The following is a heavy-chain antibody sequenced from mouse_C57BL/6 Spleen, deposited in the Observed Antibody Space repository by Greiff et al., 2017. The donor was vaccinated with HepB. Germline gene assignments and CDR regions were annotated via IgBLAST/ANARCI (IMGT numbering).Heavy chain of an antibody. Sequence: EVQLVESGGGLVKPGGSLKLSCAASGFTFSSYAMSWVRQTPEKRLEWVATISDGGSYTYYPDNVKGRFTISRDNAKNNLYLQMSHLKSEDTAMYYCARDGSNYVYFDYWGQGTTLTVSS. J-gene: IGHJ2*01. D-gene: IGHD2-5*01. CDR3: ARDGSNYVYFDY. V-gene: IGHV5-4*01. CDR1: GFTFSSYA. CDR2: ISDGGSYT.